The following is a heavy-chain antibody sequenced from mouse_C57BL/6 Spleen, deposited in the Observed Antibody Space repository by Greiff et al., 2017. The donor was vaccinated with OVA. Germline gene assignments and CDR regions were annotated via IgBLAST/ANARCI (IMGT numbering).Heavy chain of an antibody. CDR1: GYTFTSYW. D-gene: IGHD1-1*01. V-gene: IGHV1-52*01. CDR2: IDPSDSET. J-gene: IGHJ2*01. Sequence: QVQLQQPGAELVRPGSSVKLSCKASGYTFTSYWMHWVKQRPIQGLEWIGNIDPSDSETHYNQKFKDKATLTVDKSSSTAYMQLSSLTSEDSAVYDCARSHYGSSPFDYWGQGTTLTVSS. CDR3: ARSHYGSSPFDY.